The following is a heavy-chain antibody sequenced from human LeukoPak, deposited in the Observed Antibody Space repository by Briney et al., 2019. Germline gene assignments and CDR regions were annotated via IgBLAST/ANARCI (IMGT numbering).Heavy chain of an antibody. V-gene: IGHV3-66*01. Sequence: PGGSLRLSCAASAFTVSSNYMNWVRPAPGKGLEWVSLIYSGGTPSYADTVKGRFTISRDNSKNTLYLQMNSLRVEDTAVYYCARGRAFDLWGRGTLVSVSS. J-gene: IGHJ2*01. CDR1: AFTVSSNY. CDR2: IYSGGTP. CDR3: ARGRAFDL.